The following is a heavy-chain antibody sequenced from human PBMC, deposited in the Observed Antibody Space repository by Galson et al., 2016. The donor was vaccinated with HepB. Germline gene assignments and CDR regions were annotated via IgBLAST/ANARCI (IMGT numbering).Heavy chain of an antibody. CDR1: GFTFSSYA. V-gene: IGHV3-64D*06. CDR2: VTGNGGIT. J-gene: IGHJ3*02. D-gene: IGHD3-16*01. Sequence: LRLSCAASGFTFSSYAIHWVRQAPGKGLEYLSEVTGNGGITYYADSVKGRFTISRANSRNTLYLQMSSLTTEDTAVYYCVKDQGGTWGAFDIWGQGTLVTVSS. CDR3: VKDQGGTWGAFDI.